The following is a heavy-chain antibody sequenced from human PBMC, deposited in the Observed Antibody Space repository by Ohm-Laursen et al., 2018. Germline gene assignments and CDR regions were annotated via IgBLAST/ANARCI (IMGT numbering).Heavy chain of an antibody. J-gene: IGHJ4*02. V-gene: IGHV1-69*04. Sequence: SSVKVSCKASGGTFSSYAFSWVRQAPGQGLEWMGRIIPILGIANYAQKFQGRVTITANKSTSTAYMELSSLRSEDTAVYYCARSEDGYNYFDYWGQGTLVTVSS. D-gene: IGHD5-24*01. CDR2: IIPILGIA. CDR1: GGTFSSYA. CDR3: ARSEDGYNYFDY.